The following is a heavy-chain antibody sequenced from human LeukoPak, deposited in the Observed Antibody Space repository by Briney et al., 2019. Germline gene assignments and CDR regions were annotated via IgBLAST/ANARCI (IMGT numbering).Heavy chain of an antibody. D-gene: IGHD6-13*01. CDR1: GYTFTGYY. Sequence: ASVKVSCKASGYTFTGYYMHWVRPAPGQGLEWMGWINPNSGGTNYAQKFQGRVTMTRDTSISTAYMELSRLRSDDTAVYYCARECSWGSWFDPWGQGTLVTVSS. CDR2: INPNSGGT. J-gene: IGHJ5*02. CDR3: ARECSWGSWFDP. V-gene: IGHV1-2*02.